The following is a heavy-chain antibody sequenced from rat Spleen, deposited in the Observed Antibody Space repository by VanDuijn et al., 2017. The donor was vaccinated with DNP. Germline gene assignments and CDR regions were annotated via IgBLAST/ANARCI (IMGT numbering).Heavy chain of an antibody. V-gene: IGHV5-31*01. J-gene: IGHJ3*01. CDR2: INPDGSST. CDR1: GFIFSNYW. CDR3: ASLWTLAY. Sequence: EVQLVESGGGPVQPGRSLKLSCVASGFIFSNYWMTWIRQAPGKGLELVASINPDGSSTYYADTVKGRFVISKDNAKNTLYLQMDSLRSEDTATYYCASLWTLAYWGQGTLVTVSS. D-gene: IGHD1-3*01.